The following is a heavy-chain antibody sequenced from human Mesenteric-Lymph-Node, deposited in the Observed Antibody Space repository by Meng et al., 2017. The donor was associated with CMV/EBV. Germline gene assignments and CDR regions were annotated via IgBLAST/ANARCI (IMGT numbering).Heavy chain of an antibody. CDR2: INHSGST. J-gene: IGHJ6*02. CDR1: GGSFSGYY. D-gene: IGHD3-3*01. V-gene: IGHV4-34*01. CDR3: ASNTIFGVPNYYGMDV. Sequence: SQTLSLTCAVYGGSFSGYYWRWIRQPPGKGLEWIGEINHSGSTNYNPSLKSRVTISVDTSKNQFSLKLSSVTAADTAVYYCASNTIFGVPNYYGMDVWGQGTTVTVSS.